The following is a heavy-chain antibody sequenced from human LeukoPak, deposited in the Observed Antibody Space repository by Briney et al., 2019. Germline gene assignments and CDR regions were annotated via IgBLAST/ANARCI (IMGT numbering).Heavy chain of an antibody. Sequence: GGSLRLSCAASGFTFNGYSMNWVRQAPGKGLEWISYISSSGGTMAYADSVRGRFTISRDNAKNSLYLQMNSLRVEDTAVYYCARETRYTSDCWGQGTLVTVSS. V-gene: IGHV3-48*01. CDR2: ISSSGGTM. CDR1: GFTFNGYS. D-gene: IGHD5-18*01. J-gene: IGHJ4*02. CDR3: ARETRYTSDC.